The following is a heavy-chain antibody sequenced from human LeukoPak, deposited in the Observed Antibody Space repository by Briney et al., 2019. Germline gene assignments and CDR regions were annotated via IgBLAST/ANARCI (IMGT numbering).Heavy chain of an antibody. CDR3: AKRVGSYYFDS. D-gene: IGHD3-10*01. V-gene: IGHV3-23*01. CDR2: ISGSGGST. Sequence: GGSLRLSCAASGFTFSTYAMSWVRQAPGKGLEMRLYISGSGGSTYYADSVKGRFTISRDNSKNTLYLQMNSLRAEDTALYYCAKRVGSYYFDSWGQGTLVTVSS. J-gene: IGHJ4*02. CDR1: GFTFSTYA.